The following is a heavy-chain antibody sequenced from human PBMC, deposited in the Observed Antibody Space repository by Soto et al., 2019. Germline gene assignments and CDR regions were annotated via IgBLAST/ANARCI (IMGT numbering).Heavy chain of an antibody. V-gene: IGHV3-21*01. D-gene: IGHD3-10*01. J-gene: IGHJ6*02. CDR1: GFTFSIYS. CDR2: ITSSTHYI. CDR3: ARRSMVLDPLSGYGMDV. Sequence: EVQLVESGGGLVKPGGSLRLSCAASGFTFSIYSMNWVRQAPGKGLEWVSSITSSTHYIYYADSVKGRFTISRDNAKSSLYLQMNSRSAEDTDVYYCARRSMVLDPLSGYGMDVWGQGTTVTVSS.